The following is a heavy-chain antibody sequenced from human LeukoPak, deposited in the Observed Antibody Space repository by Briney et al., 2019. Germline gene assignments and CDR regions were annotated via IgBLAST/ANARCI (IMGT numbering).Heavy chain of an antibody. V-gene: IGHV3-23*01. CDR3: AKDIRASGWYYLDY. J-gene: IGHJ4*02. Sequence: GGSLRLSCAASGFTFSTYAMSWVRQAPGKGLEWVSAISGRSDSTYYADSVQGRCTISRDNSKNTLYLQLNSLGAEDTAIYYCAKDIRASGWYYLDYWGQGTLVTVSS. D-gene: IGHD6-19*01. CDR2: ISGRSDST. CDR1: GFTFSTYA.